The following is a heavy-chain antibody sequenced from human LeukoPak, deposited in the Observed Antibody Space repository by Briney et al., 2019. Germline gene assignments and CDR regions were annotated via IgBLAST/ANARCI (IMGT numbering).Heavy chain of an antibody. CDR3: AKDITRYGGNAVDY. D-gene: IGHD4-23*01. V-gene: IGHV3-30*18. CDR1: GFTFSSYG. Sequence: GRSLRLSCAASGFTFSSYGIHWVRQAPGKGLEWVAVISYDGSNKHYADSVKGRFTISRDNSKNTLYLQMNSLRAEDTAVYYCAKDITRYGGNAVDYWGQGTLVTVSS. CDR2: ISYDGSNK. J-gene: IGHJ4*02.